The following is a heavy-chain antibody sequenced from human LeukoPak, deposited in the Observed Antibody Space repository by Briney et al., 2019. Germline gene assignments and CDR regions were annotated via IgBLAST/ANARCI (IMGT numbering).Heavy chain of an antibody. Sequence: SETLSLTCTVSGVSISGYYWSWVRQPPGKGLEWIGYIYNSGSTKYNPSLRSRVTVSVDTSKNQFSLRLSPVTAADTAVYYCARARPDTAMAVDYWDQGTLVTVSS. D-gene: IGHD5-18*01. CDR3: ARARPDTAMAVDY. J-gene: IGHJ4*02. V-gene: IGHV4-59*01. CDR1: GVSISGYY. CDR2: IYNSGST.